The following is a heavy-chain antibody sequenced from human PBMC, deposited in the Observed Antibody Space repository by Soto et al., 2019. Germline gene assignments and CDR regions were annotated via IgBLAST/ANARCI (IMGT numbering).Heavy chain of an antibody. V-gene: IGHV3-30*03. CDR2: ISYDGSNE. J-gene: IGHJ4*02. CDR1: GFIFSEYG. Sequence: QVQLVESGGGVVQPGRSLRLSCSASGFIFSEYGIHWVRQAPGKGLEWVAVISYDGSNEYDADSVKGRFTISRDNSKNMVYLQMNRLRAEDTAVYFCATDEGSRGRNGLLDYWGQGALVTVSS. CDR3: ATDEGSRGRNGLLDY. D-gene: IGHD6-19*01.